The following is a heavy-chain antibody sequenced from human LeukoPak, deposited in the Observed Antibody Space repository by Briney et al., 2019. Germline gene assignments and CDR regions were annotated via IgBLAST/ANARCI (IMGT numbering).Heavy chain of an antibody. CDR1: GDSFDNYY. V-gene: IGHV4-59*01. CDR2: SGSS. J-gene: IGHJ6*02. CDR3: ARTRRHYYGSGKNVTPWPAGLDV. Sequence: SETLSLTCTVSGDSFDNYYWTWIRQPPGKGLEWIGYSGSSKYKPSLKSRVTISTDTSKRHFSLTLSSVTAADTAVYYCARTRRHYYGSGKNVTPWPAGLDVWGQGTTITVS. D-gene: IGHD3-10*01.